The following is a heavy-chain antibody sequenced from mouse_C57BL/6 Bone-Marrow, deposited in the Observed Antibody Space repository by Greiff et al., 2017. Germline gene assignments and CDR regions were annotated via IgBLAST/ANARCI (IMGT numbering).Heavy chain of an antibody. CDR1: GYTFTSYG. Sequence: VQLQESGAELARPGASVKLSCKASGYTFTSYGISWVKQRTGQGLEWIGEIYPRSGNTYYNEKFKGKATLPADKSSSTAYMELRSLTSEDSAVYFCARRVYDGNHGGVFDYWGQGTTLTVSS. J-gene: IGHJ2*01. CDR3: ARRVYDGNHGGVFDY. CDR2: IYPRSGNT. V-gene: IGHV1-81*01. D-gene: IGHD2-1*01.